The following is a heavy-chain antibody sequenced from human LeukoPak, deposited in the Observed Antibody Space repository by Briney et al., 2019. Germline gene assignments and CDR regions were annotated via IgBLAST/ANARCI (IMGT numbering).Heavy chain of an antibody. CDR3: AKDRNDIVVVPGAYFDY. J-gene: IGHJ4*02. CDR2: IKQDGSEK. V-gene: IGHV3-7*03. CDR1: GFTFSSYW. D-gene: IGHD2-2*01. Sequence: GGSLRLSCAASGFTFSSYWMSWVRQAPGKGLEWVANIKQDGSEKYYVDSVKGRFTISRDNSKNTLYLQMNSLRAEDTAVYYCAKDRNDIVVVPGAYFDYWGQGTLVTVSS.